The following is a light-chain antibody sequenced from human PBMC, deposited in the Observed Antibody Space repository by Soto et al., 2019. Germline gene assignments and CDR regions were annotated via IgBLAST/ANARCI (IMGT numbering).Light chain of an antibody. J-gene: IGKJ1*01. CDR3: QQYGGSAPWK. CDR1: QTVNTNY. CDR2: GAS. V-gene: IGKV3-20*01. Sequence: EIVLTQPPGPLSVSPGDRVTLSCRASQTVNTNYLAWYQQKPGQAPRLLIYGASTPATGTPARFSGSGSGTHFTLTGSRLEPEDFAVYYCQQYGGSAPWKCGPWTKVQMK.